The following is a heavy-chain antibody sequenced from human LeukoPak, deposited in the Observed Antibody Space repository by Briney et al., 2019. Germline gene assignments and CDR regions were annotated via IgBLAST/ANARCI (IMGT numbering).Heavy chain of an antibody. D-gene: IGHD6-13*01. CDR3: AKDESSSQYYFDY. J-gene: IGHJ4*02. CDR1: GFTFSSYG. V-gene: IGHV3-30*18. Sequence: GSLRLSCAASGFTFSSYGMHWVRQAPGKGLEWVAVISYDGSNKYCADSVKGRFTISRDNSKNTLYLQMNSLRAEDTAVYYCAKDESSSQYYFDYWGQGTLVTVSS. CDR2: ISYDGSNK.